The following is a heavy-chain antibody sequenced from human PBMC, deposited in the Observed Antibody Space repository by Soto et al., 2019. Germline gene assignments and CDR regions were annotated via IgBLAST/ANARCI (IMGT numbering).Heavy chain of an antibody. Sequence: QVQLVQSGAEVRKPGASVNISCRASGFSFSDNLINWVRQAPGEGLEWMGWINPDNRNTRYSQRFQDRVTISRHSSASITYEEESDLTSEDTAVYYGERDVLSFGPRAYDAFDVWGQGTMVTVSS. CDR2: INPDNRNT. CDR1: GFSFSDNL. CDR3: ERDVLSFGPRAYDAFDV. D-gene: IGHD2-8*01. J-gene: IGHJ3*01. V-gene: IGHV1-3*01.